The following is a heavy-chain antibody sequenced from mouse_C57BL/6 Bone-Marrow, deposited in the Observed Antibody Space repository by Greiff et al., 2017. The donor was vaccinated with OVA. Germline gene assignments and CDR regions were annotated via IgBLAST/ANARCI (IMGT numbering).Heavy chain of an antibody. V-gene: IGHV2-9-1*01. J-gene: IGHJ4*01. CDR1: GFSLTSYA. CDR3: ARLYYFYMDY. Sequence: VKLVESGPGLVAPSQSLSITCTVSGFSLTSYAISWVRQPPGQGLGWLGVIWPGGGTNYKSALKSRLSISKDNSKSQVFLKMNSLQTDDTARYYCARLYYFYMDYWGQGTSVTVSS. CDR2: IWPGGGT.